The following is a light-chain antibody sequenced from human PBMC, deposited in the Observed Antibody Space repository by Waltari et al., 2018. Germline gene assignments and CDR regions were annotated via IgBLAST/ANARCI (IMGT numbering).Light chain of an antibody. Sequence: QSALTQPASVSGSPGQSITISCTGTSSDVCGYPYVSWYQHHPGKAPKLMIHYVNKRPSGVSNRFSGSKSGNTASLTISGLQAEDEADYYCSSYTTTSTFYVFGTGTKVTVL. CDR3: SSYTTTSTFYV. V-gene: IGLV2-14*03. CDR2: YVN. J-gene: IGLJ1*01. CDR1: SSDVCGYPY.